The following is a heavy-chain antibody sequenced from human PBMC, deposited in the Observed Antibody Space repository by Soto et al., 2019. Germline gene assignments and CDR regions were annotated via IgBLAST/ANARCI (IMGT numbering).Heavy chain of an antibody. D-gene: IGHD3-9*01. V-gene: IGHV4-39*01. CDR2: IYYSGST. J-gene: IGHJ3*02. CDR1: GGSISSSSYY. CDR3: ARHVSASPAGPIDSVGAFDI. Sequence: SETLSLTCTVSGGSISSSSYYWGWIRQPPGKGLEWIGSIYYSGSTYYNPSLKSRVTISVDTSKNQFSLKLSSVTAAVTAVYYCARHVSASPAGPIDSVGAFDISGPGTIVTVSS.